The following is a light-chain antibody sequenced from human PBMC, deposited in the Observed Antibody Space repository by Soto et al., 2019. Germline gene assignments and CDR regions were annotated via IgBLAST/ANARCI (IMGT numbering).Light chain of an antibody. J-gene: IGKJ1*01. CDR3: QQYGSSGWT. Sequence: EIVLTESTGNLALSPGERATLSCRASQSVSSSYLAWYQQKPGQAPRLLIYGASSRATGIPDRFSGSGSGTDFTLTISILAPEEFTVYYCQQYGSSGWTFGQGTKVELK. V-gene: IGKV3-20*01. CDR2: GAS. CDR1: QSVSSSY.